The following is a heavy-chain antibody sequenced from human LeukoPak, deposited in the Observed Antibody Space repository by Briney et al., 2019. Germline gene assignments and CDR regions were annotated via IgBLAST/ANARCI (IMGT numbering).Heavy chain of an antibody. V-gene: IGHV3-23*01. D-gene: IGHD6-19*01. CDR1: GFTFSSYA. J-gene: IGHJ4*02. CDR2: ISGSGGST. CDR3: AKAHIAGWDKPFYY. Sequence: GGSLRLSCAASGFTFSSYAMSWVRQAPGKGLEWVSAISGSGGSTYYADSVKGRFTISRDNSKNTLYLQMNSLRAEDTAVYYCAKAHIAGWDKPFYYWGQGTLGTASP.